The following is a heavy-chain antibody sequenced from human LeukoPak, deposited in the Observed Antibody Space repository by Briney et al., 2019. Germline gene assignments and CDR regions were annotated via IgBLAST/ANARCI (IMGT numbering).Heavy chain of an antibody. V-gene: IGHV4-61*02. J-gene: IGHJ4*02. CDR3: ARGRYYDSSGYHPFFDY. D-gene: IGHD3-22*01. CDR2: IYTSGST. Sequence: PSQTLSLTCTVSGGSISSGSYYWSWIRQPAGKGLEWIGRIYTSGSTNYNPSHKSRVTISVDTSKNQFSLKLSSVTAADTAVYYCARGRYYDSSGYHPFFDYWGQGTLVTVSS. CDR1: GGSISSGSYY.